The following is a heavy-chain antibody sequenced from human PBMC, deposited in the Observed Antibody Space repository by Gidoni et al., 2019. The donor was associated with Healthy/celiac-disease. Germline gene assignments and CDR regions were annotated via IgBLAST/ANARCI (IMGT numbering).Heavy chain of an antibody. CDR1: GGSISSSSYY. J-gene: IGHJ3*02. V-gene: IGHV4-39*01. D-gene: IGHD3-22*01. Sequence: QLQLQESVPGLVKPSETLSLTCTVSGGSISSSSYYWGWIRQPPGKGLEWIGSIYYSGSTYYNPSLKSRVTISVDTSKNQFSLKLSSVTAADTAVYYCARRYYDSSGYYHDAFDIWGQGTMVTVSS. CDR2: IYYSGST. CDR3: ARRYYDSSGYYHDAFDI.